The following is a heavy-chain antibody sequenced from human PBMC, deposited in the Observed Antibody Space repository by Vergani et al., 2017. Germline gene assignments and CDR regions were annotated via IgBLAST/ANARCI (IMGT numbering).Heavy chain of an antibody. J-gene: IGHJ6*02. Sequence: EGQLVESGGGLVKPGGSLRLSCAASGFTFSSYSMNWVRQAPGKGLEWVSSISSSSSYIYYADSVKGRFTISRDNAKNSLYLQMNSLRAEDTAVYYCASTPGGYCSGGSCSKFYYYYYGMDVWGQGTTVTVSS. CDR2: ISSSSSYI. V-gene: IGHV3-21*02. CDR1: GFTFSSYS. D-gene: IGHD2-15*01. CDR3: ASTPGGYCSGGSCSKFYYYYYGMDV.